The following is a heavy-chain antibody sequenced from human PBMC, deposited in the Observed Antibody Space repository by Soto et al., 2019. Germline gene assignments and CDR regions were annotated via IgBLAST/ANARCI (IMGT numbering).Heavy chain of an antibody. CDR2: IYYSGNT. D-gene: IGHD1-26*01. CDR3: ARYTTFSHYCPGVDV. Sequence: QVQLQESGPGLVKPSQSVSLTCTVSGVSISSGDYYWSWIRQPPGKGLEWIGYIYYSGNTNYAPSLGSRLTISIDTSRNQFSLHLMALTAADTAIYYCARYTTFSHYCPGVDVWGQGTTVTVSS. J-gene: IGHJ6*02. V-gene: IGHV4-30-4*01. CDR1: GVSISSGDYY.